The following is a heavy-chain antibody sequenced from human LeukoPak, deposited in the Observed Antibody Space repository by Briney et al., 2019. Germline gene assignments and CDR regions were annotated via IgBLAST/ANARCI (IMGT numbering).Heavy chain of an antibody. D-gene: IGHD1-26*01. Sequence: PSETLSLTCAVYGGSFSGYYWSWFRQPPGKGLEWIGEINHSGSTNYNPSLKSRVTISVDTSKNQFSLKLSSVTAADTAVYYCARGTSGSDGNWFDPWGQGTLVTVSS. CDR3: ARGTSGSDGNWFDP. J-gene: IGHJ5*02. V-gene: IGHV4-34*01. CDR1: GGSFSGYY. CDR2: INHSGST.